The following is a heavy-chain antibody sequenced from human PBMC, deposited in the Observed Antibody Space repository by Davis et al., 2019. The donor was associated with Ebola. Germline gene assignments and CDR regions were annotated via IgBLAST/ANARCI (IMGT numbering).Heavy chain of an antibody. J-gene: IGHJ6*04. CDR3: AKSGLSFGVVKYHYGMDV. CDR2: IWYDGSNK. CDR1: GFTFSSYA. D-gene: IGHD3-3*01. Sequence: PGGSLRLSCAASGFTFSSYAMSWVRQAPGKGLEWVAVIWYDGSNKYYADSVKGRFTISRDNSKNTLYLQMNSLRAEDTAVYYCAKSGLSFGVVKYHYGMDVWGKGTTVTVSS. V-gene: IGHV3-33*06.